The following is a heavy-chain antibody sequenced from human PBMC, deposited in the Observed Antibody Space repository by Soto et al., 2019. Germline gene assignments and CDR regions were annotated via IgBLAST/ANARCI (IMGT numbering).Heavy chain of an antibody. Sequence: ASVKVSCKASGYTFTSYSMHWVRQAPGQRLEWMGWINDGSGNTKSSEKFQGRVSITRDTSASTAYMELSSLISEDTAVYYCARDPCRGGSCYSNDFDIWGQGTTVTVSS. J-gene: IGHJ3*02. CDR2: INDGSGNT. CDR1: GYTFTSYS. V-gene: IGHV1-3*01. D-gene: IGHD2-15*01. CDR3: ARDPCRGGSCYSNDFDI.